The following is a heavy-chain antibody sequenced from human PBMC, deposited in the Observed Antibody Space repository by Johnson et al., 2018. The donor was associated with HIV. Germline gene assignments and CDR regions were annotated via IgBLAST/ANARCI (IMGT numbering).Heavy chain of an antibody. V-gene: IGHV3-43*01. D-gene: IGHD6-25*01. Sequence: VPLVESGGFVVHPGGSLRLSCAASGFTFDDYAMHWVRQAPGKGLEWVSLISWDGGSKYYADSVKGRFTISRANSKNSLSLQMNSLRTEDTALYYCAKGGVAAAKGAFDIWGQGTMVTVSS. CDR1: GFTFDDYA. CDR3: AKGGVAAAKGAFDI. CDR2: ISWDGGSK. J-gene: IGHJ3*02.